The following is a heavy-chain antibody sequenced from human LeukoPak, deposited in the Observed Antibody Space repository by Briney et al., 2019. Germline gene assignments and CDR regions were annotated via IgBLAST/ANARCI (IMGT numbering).Heavy chain of an antibody. D-gene: IGHD2-21*02. V-gene: IGHV1-24*01. CDR3: ATGGLVTGFLH. CDR1: GCTLTELS. J-gene: IGHJ4*02. CDR2: FDPEDGET. Sequence: ASVKVSCKVSGCTLTELSMHWVRQAPGKGLEWLGGFDPEDGETIYAQKFQGRVTMTEDTSTDTAYMELSSLRSEDTAVSYCATGGLVTGFLHWGQGTLVTVSS.